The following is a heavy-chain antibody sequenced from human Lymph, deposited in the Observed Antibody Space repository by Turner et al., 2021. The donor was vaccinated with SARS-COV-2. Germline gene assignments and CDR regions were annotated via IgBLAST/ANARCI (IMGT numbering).Heavy chain of an antibody. CDR1: GGTFSSYA. V-gene: IGHV1-69*10. D-gene: IGHD6-13*01. Sequence: QVQLVQSGAEVKKPGSSVKVSCKASGGTFSSYAISWVRQAPGQGLEWMGGHIPSLGMANKAQGVQGRGRITGEKSTGQAYLELSSLRFEDTDVLYCAGSAAPGMGGGVFYYYYGMDVWGQGTTVTVSS. J-gene: IGHJ6*02. CDR3: AGSAAPGMGGGVFYYYYGMDV. CDR2: HIPSLGMA.